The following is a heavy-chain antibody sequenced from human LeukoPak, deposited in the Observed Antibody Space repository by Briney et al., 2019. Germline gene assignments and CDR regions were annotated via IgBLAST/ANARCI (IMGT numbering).Heavy chain of an antibody. CDR2: INWNGGST. J-gene: IGHJ6*03. V-gene: IGHV3-20*04. D-gene: IGHD2-21*01. CDR1: GFTFSSYS. CDR3: ARVIPPLVYMDV. Sequence: GGSLRLSCAASGFTFSSYSMNWVRQAPGKGLEWVSGINWNGGSTGYADSVKGRFTISRDNAKNSLYLQMNSLRAEDTALYYCARVIPPLVYMDVWGKGTTVTVSS.